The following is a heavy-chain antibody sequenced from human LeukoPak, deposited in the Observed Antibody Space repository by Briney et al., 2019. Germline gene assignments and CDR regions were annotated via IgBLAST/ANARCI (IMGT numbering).Heavy chain of an antibody. Sequence: ASVKVSCKASGGTFSSYAISWVRQAPGQGLEWMGGIIPIFGTANYAQKFQDRVTITADESTSTAYMELSSLRSEDTAVYYCARSHSRVAATSGPRYYYYGMDVWGKGTTVTVSS. CDR3: ARSHSRVAATSGPRYYYYGMDV. J-gene: IGHJ6*04. V-gene: IGHV1-69*13. CDR2: IIPIFGTA. CDR1: GGTFSSYA. D-gene: IGHD2-15*01.